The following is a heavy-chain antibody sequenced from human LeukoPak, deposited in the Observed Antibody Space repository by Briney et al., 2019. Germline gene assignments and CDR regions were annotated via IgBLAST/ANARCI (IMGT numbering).Heavy chain of an antibody. CDR1: GYTFTNYD. J-gene: IGHJ6*03. D-gene: IGHD4-11*01. CDR3: AREGTPTVGNYYYYMDV. Sequence: ASVKVSCKASGYTFTNYDINWVRQAPGQGLEWLGYMTPQSGNTGYAQKFQGRVTITRNTSISTAYMELSSLRSEDTAVYYCAREGTPTVGNYYYYMDVWGKGTTVTVSS. CDR2: MTPQSGNT. V-gene: IGHV1-8*01.